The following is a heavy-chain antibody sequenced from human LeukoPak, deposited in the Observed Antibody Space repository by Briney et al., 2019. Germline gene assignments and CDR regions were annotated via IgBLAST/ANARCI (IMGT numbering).Heavy chain of an antibody. CDR3: AARRVVPAAIREDY. CDR2: ISGSGGST. V-gene: IGHV3-23*01. CDR1: GFTFGDYA. Sequence: GGSLRLSCTTSGFTFGDYAMSWFRQAPGKGLEWVSAISGSGGSTYYADSVKGRFTISRDNSKNTLYLQMNSLRAEDTAVYYCAARRVVPAAIREDYWGQGTLVTVSS. D-gene: IGHD2-2*01. J-gene: IGHJ4*02.